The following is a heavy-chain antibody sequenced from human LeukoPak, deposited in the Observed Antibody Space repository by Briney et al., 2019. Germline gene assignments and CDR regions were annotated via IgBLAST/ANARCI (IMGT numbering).Heavy chain of an antibody. J-gene: IGHJ5*02. D-gene: IGHD2-15*01. CDR2: ISNRGSP. CDR1: GFSISSDDC. CDR3: VRDGGFYYTASPNSWFDP. V-gene: IGHV4-38-2*02. Sequence: SETLSLTCLVSGFSISSDDCWGWIRQPPGKGLEWIGSISNRGSPYYNPSLKSRFTMSVDTPNNHFSLRLSSVTAADTAVYYCVRDGGFYYTASPNSWFDPWGQGTLVTVSS.